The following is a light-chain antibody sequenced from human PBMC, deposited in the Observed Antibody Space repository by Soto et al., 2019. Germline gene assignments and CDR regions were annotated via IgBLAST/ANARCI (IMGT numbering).Light chain of an antibody. Sequence: QSALTQPPSASGSPGQSVTISCTGTSSDVGGYNYVSWYQQHPGKAPQLMIYEVSKRPSGVPDRFSGSKSGNTASLTVSGLQAEDEADYYCSSYSGNYNLVFGGGTKVTVL. V-gene: IGLV2-8*01. CDR2: EVS. CDR3: SSYSGNYNLV. J-gene: IGLJ2*01. CDR1: SSDVGGYNY.